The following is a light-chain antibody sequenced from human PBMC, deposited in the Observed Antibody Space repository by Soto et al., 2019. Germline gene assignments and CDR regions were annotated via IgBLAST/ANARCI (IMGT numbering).Light chain of an antibody. CDR3: SSYTRSNTDV. CDR2: DVS. V-gene: IGLV2-14*03. Sequence: QSVLTQPASVSGSPGQSITISCTGTSSDVGGYNYVSWYQQHPGKAPKLMIYDVSNRPSGVSNRFSGFKSGNTASLTISGLQAEDEGDYYCSSYTRSNTDVFGTGTKVTVL. CDR1: SSDVGGYNY. J-gene: IGLJ1*01.